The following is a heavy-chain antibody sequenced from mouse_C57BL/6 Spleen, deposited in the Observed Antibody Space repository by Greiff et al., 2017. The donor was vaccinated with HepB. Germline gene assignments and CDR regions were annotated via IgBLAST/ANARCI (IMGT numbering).Heavy chain of an antibody. V-gene: IGHV1-52*01. D-gene: IGHD3-2*02. CDR2: IDPSDSET. Sequence: QVHVKQPGAELVRPGSSVKLSCKASGYTFTSYWMHWVKQRPIQGLEWIGNIDPSDSETHYNQKFKDKATLTVDKSSSTAYMQLSSLTSEDSAVYYCAQTAQATDAMDYWGQGTSVTVSS. CDR1: GYTFTSYW. CDR3: AQTAQATDAMDY. J-gene: IGHJ4*01.